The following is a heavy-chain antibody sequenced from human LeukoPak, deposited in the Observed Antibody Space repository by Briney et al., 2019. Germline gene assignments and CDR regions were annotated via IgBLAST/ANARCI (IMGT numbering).Heavy chain of an antibody. D-gene: IGHD2/OR15-2a*01. CDR2: INPNSGVT. Sequence: ASVKVSCKAFGYTFKGFYMHWVRQAPGQGLEWMGWINPNSGVTNFAQKFQGRVSMTRDTSINTAYMDLASLRSDDTAVYYCTIFGYCNTSSCLGDRWGQGTMVTVSS. CDR3: TIFGYCNTSSCLGDR. V-gene: IGHV1-2*02. CDR1: GYTFKGFY. J-gene: IGHJ5*02.